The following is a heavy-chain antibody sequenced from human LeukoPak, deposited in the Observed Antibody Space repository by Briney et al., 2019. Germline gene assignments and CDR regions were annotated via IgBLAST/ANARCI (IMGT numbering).Heavy chain of an antibody. CDR3: ARGERTFNMVGGVISRFDS. J-gene: IGHJ4*02. D-gene: IGHD3-10*01. CDR2: IHHTGSI. Sequence: SETLSLTCTVSGGSMRRYYWSWIRQPPGKGLEWIGYIHHTGSISYNPSLKNIVTISIDTSENQFSLKLTSVTADDTAVYYCARGERTFNMVGGVISRFDSWGLGTLVSVSA. CDR1: GGSMRRYY. V-gene: IGHV4-59*01.